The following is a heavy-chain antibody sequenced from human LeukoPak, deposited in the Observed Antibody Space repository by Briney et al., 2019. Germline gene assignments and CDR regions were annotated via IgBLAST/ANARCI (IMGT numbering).Heavy chain of an antibody. Sequence: ASVKVSCKVSGYTLTELSMHWVRQAPGKGLEWMGGFDPEDGETIYAQKFQGRVTMTEDTSTDTAYMELSSLRSEDTAVYYCATGLTVAGTPYYYGMDVWGQGTTVTVSS. CDR3: ATGLTVAGTPYYYGMDV. V-gene: IGHV1-24*01. D-gene: IGHD6-19*01. CDR2: FDPEDGET. CDR1: GYTLTELS. J-gene: IGHJ6*02.